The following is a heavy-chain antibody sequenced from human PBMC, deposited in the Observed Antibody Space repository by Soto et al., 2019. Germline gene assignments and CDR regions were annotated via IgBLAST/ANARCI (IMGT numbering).Heavy chain of an antibody. CDR3: ARRSDYYGSGSYYSDYFNY. J-gene: IGHJ4*02. CDR1: GGSFSGYY. V-gene: IGHV4-39*01. D-gene: IGHD3-10*01. CDR2: IYYSGST. Sequence: PETLSLTCAVYGGSFSGYYWGWIRQPPGKGLEWIGSIYYSGSTYYNPSLKSRVTISVDTSKNQFSLKLSSVTAADTAVYYCARRSDYYGSGSYYSDYFNYWGQGTLVTVPQ.